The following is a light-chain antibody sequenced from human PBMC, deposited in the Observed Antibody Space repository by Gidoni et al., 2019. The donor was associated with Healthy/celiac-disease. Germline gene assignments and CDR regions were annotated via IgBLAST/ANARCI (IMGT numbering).Light chain of an antibody. CDR2: LGS. Sequence: DIVMTQSPLSLPVTPGEPASISCRSSQSLLHSNGYNYLDWYLQKPGQSPQLLIYLGSNRASWVPHRFSGSGSGTDFTLTISRVEAEDVGVYYCMQALQTPYTFGQGTKLEIK. J-gene: IGKJ2*01. V-gene: IGKV2-28*01. CDR1: QSLLHSNGYNY. CDR3: MQALQTPYT.